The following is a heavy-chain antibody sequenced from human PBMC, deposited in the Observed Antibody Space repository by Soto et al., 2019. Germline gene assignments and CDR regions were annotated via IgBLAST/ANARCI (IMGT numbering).Heavy chain of an antibody. CDR1: GFTFSTYS. J-gene: IGHJ5*02. Sequence: EMQLVESGGGLVQPGGSLRLSCAASGFTFSTYSMNWVRQAPGKGLEWISYITSSSTTIFYADSVKGRFTISRDNAKNSRYLQMNSLRDEDTSVYYCARDNGIAGSFDPWGQGTLVTVS. V-gene: IGHV3-48*02. CDR2: ITSSSTTI. D-gene: IGHD6-13*01. CDR3: ARDNGIAGSFDP.